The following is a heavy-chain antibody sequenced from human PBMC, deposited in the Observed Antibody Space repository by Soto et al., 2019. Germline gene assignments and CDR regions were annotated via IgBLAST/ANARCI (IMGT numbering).Heavy chain of an antibody. CDR3: AADYDFWSGSNYYGMDV. V-gene: IGHV1-58*02. CDR1: GYTLTELS. Sequence: VASVKVSCKVSGYTLTELSMHWVRQAPGQRLEWIGWIVVGSGNTNYAQKFQERVTITRDMSTSTAYMELSSLRSEDTAVYYCAADYDFWSGSNYYGMDVWGQGTTVTVSS. J-gene: IGHJ6*02. D-gene: IGHD3-3*01. CDR2: IVVGSGNT.